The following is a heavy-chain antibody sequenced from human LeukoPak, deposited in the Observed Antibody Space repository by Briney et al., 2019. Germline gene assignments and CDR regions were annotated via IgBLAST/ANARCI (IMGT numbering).Heavy chain of an antibody. CDR2: IYPGDSDT. V-gene: IGHV5-51*01. CDR3: ARGHIVGGHYFDY. Sequence: GESLKISCKGSGYSFTSYWIGWVRQMPGKGMEWMGIIYPGDSDTRYSPSFQGQVTISADKSISTAYLQWSSLKASDTAMYYGARGHIVGGHYFDYWGQGTLVTVSS. J-gene: IGHJ4*02. D-gene: IGHD1-26*01. CDR1: GYSFTSYW.